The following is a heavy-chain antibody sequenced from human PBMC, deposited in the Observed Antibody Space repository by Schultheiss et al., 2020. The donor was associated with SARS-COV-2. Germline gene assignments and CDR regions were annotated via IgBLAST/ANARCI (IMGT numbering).Heavy chain of an antibody. J-gene: IGHJ4*02. CDR2: INPNSGGT. D-gene: IGHD6-13*01. V-gene: IGHV1-2*04. CDR1: GYTFTGYY. CDR3: ARGHSSSWYGWDY. Sequence: ASVKVSCKASGYTFTGYYMHWVRQAPGQGLEWMGWINPNSGGTNYAQKFQGWVTMTRDTSISTAYMELSSLRSEDTAVYYCARGHSSSWYGWDYWGQGTLVTVSS.